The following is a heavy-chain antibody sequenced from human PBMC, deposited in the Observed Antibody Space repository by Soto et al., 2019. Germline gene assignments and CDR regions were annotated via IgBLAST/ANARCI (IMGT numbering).Heavy chain of an antibody. D-gene: IGHD3-22*01. CDR3: ARYVSITILLVGGDYGIDV. CDR2: IIPVFGTA. V-gene: IGHV1-69*12. CDR1: GGTFSSYT. Sequence: QVQLVQSGAEVKKPGSSVKVSCKASGGTFSSYTISWVRQAPGQGLEWMGGIIPVFGTANYAQKFQGRVTITADESTSTAYMELSSLRSEYTAVYYCARYVSITILLVGGDYGIDVWGQGFTVTVSS. J-gene: IGHJ6*02.